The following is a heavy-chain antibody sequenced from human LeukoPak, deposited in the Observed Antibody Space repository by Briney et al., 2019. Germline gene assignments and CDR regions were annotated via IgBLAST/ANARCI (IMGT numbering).Heavy chain of an antibody. V-gene: IGHV3-30*18. Sequence: PGGSLRLSCAASGFTFSSYGMHWVRQAPGKGLEWVAVISYDGSNKYYADSVKGRFTISRDNSKNTLYLQMNSLRAEDTAVYYCAKDLAFDYWGQGTLVTVSS. CDR2: ISYDGSNK. CDR3: AKDLAFDY. J-gene: IGHJ4*02. CDR1: GFTFSSYG.